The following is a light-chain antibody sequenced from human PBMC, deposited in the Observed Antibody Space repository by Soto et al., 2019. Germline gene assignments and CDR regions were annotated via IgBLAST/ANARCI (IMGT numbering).Light chain of an antibody. CDR2: GAS. V-gene: IGKV3-20*01. CDR3: QQYGSSPPWT. Sequence: EIVLTQSPGTLSLSPGERATLSCRASQSVSSSYLAWYQQKPGQAPRLLIYGASSRATGIPDRFSGSGSGIYCTLTSSRLEPEDFAVYYCQQYGSSPPWTFGQGTKVEVK. J-gene: IGKJ1*01. CDR1: QSVSSSY.